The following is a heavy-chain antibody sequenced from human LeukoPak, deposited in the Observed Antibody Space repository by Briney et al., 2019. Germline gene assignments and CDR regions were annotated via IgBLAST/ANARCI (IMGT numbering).Heavy chain of an antibody. J-gene: IGHJ4*02. CDR1: GFTFSSYS. Sequence: GGSLRLSWAASGFTFSSYSMIWVGQAPGKELEWVSYIHSSGRTIYYADSVEGRFTISRDNAKNSLYLQMNSLRAEDTAVYYCVRDPEALDYWGQGTQVTVSS. CDR2: IHSSGRTI. V-gene: IGHV3-48*01. CDR3: VRDPEALDY.